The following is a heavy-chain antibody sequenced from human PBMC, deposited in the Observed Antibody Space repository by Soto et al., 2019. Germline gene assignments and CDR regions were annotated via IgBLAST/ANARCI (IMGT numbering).Heavy chain of an antibody. CDR3: ANGGYSNYEFTGY. V-gene: IGHV3-30*18. D-gene: IGHD4-4*01. Sequence: QVQLVESGGGVVQPGRSLRLSCAASGFTFSSYGMHWVRQAPGKGLEWVAVISYDGSNKYYADSVKGRFTISSDNSKNTLYLQMNSLRAEDTAVYYCANGGYSNYEFTGYWGQGTLVTVSS. J-gene: IGHJ4*02. CDR1: GFTFSSYG. CDR2: ISYDGSNK.